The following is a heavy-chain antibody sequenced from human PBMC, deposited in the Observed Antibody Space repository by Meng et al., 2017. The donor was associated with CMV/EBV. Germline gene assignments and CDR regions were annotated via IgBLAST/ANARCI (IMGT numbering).Heavy chain of an antibody. D-gene: IGHD3-22*01. CDR1: GGSFSGYY. V-gene: IGHV4-34*01. CDR3: ARVWDSGWDY. J-gene: IGHJ4*02. CDR2: INHSGST. Sequence: QVQLPQWVAGLLKPSEALSLTCAGYGGSFSGYYWSWIRQPPGKGLEWIGEINHSGSTNYNPSLKSRVTISVDTSKNQFSLKLSSVTAADTAVYYCARVWDSGWDYWGQGTLVTVSS.